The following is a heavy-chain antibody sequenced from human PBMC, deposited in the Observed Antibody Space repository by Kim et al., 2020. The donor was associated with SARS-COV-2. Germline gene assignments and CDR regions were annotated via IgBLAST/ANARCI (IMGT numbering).Heavy chain of an antibody. CDR3: ARPLETRFGEWYYFDY. J-gene: IGHJ4*02. D-gene: IGHD3-10*01. V-gene: IGHV3-30*01. Sequence: VKGRFTISRDNSKNTLYLQMNSLRAEDTAVYYCARPLETRFGEWYYFDYWGQGTLVTVSS.